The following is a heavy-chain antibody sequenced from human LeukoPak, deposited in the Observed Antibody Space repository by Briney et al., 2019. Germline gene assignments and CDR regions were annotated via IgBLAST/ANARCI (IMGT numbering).Heavy chain of an antibody. CDR1: GYSFTSYW. J-gene: IGHJ4*02. Sequence: GESLKISCKGSGYSFTSYWIGWVRQMPGKGLEWMGIIYPGDSDTRYSPSFQGQVTISADKSISTAYLQWSSLKASDTAMYYCARQARYGSSKPTADFDYWGQGTLVTVSS. V-gene: IGHV5-51*01. CDR2: IYPGDSDT. CDR3: ARQARYGSSKPTADFDY. D-gene: IGHD6-6*01.